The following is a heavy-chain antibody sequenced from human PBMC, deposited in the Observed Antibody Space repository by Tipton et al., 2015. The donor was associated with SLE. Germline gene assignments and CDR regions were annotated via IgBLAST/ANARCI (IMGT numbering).Heavy chain of an antibody. V-gene: IGHV4-61*09. Sequence: TLSLTCTVSGDSISRGNYYWAWIRHPAGKGLEWIGHIYTSGTTDYNPSLKSRVTISLGRSQNQFSLILNSVTAADTAMYYCARDPFRSYIYDTTGHVFWGPGMLVTVSS. CDR3: ARDPFRSYIYDTTGHVF. CDR1: GDSISRGNYY. D-gene: IGHD3-22*01. CDR2: IYTSGTT. J-gene: IGHJ4*02.